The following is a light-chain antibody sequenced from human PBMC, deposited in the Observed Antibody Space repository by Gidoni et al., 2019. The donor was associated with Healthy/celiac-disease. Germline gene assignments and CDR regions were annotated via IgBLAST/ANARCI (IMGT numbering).Light chain of an antibody. Sequence: EIVLTQSPATLPLSPGESSTLPCRASQTVSSYLAWYQQKPAQAPRLLIYDASNRATGIPARFSGSGSGTDFTLTISSLEPEDFAVYYCQQRSNWPLTFGGGTKVEIK. J-gene: IGKJ4*01. CDR1: QTVSSY. V-gene: IGKV3-11*01. CDR2: DAS. CDR3: QQRSNWPLT.